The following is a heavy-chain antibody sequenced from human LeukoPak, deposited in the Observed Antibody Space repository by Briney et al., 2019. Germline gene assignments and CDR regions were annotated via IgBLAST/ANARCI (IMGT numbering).Heavy chain of an antibody. J-gene: IGHJ3*02. CDR1: GGSISSSSYY. Sequence: SETLSHTCTVSGGSISSSSYYWGWIRQPPGKGLEWIGSIYYSGSTYYNPSLKSRVTISVDTSKNQFSLKLSSVTAADTAVYYCARPLVGATTDDAFDIWGQGTMVTVSS. D-gene: IGHD1-26*01. CDR2: IYYSGST. CDR3: ARPLVGATTDDAFDI. V-gene: IGHV4-39*01.